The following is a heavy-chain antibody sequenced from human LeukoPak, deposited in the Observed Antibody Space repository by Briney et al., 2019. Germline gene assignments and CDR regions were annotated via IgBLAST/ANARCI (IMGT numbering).Heavy chain of an antibody. J-gene: IGHJ6*03. CDR1: GFTFKTYT. CDR3: ASSSDYYYYYMDV. CDR2: ISSSSSYI. D-gene: IGHD2-15*01. V-gene: IGHV3-21*01. Sequence: GGSLRLSCAASGFTFKTYTMHWVRQAPGMGLEWVSSISSSSSYIFYADSVKGRFTISRDNAKNSLYLQMSSLRAEDAAVYYCASSSDYYYYYMDVWGKGTTVTVSS.